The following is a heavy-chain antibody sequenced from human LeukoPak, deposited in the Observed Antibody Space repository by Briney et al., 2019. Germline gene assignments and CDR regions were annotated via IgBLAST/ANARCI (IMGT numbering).Heavy chain of an antibody. J-gene: IGHJ4*02. D-gene: IGHD6-13*01. CDR1: GYTFTGYY. Sequence: ASVKVSCKASGYTFTGYYMHWVRQAPGQGLEWVGRINPNSGGTNYAQKFQGRVTMTRDTSISTAYMELSRLRSDDTAVYYCARTKQQLVRLFDYWGQGTLVTVSS. CDR3: ARTKQQLVRLFDY. V-gene: IGHV1-2*06. CDR2: INPNSGGT.